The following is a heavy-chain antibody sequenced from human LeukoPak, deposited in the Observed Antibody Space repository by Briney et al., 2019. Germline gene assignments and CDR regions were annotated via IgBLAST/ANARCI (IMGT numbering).Heavy chain of an antibody. D-gene: IGHD6-19*01. CDR2: ISGSGGST. V-gene: IGHV3-23*01. Sequence: GGSLRLSCAASGFTFSSYAMSWVRQAPGKGLEWASAISGSGGSTYYADSVKGRFTISRDNSKNTLYLQMNSLRAEDTAVYCCAKEWGIAVAGTGLVDIWGQGTMVTVSS. CDR3: AKEWGIAVAGTGLVDI. CDR1: GFTFSSYA. J-gene: IGHJ3*02.